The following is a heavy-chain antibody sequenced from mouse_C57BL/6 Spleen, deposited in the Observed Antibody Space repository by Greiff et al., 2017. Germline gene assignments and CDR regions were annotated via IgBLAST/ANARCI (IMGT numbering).Heavy chain of an antibody. CDR2: INPGSGGT. Sequence: VQLQQSGAELVRPGTSVKVSCKASGYAFTNYLIEWVKQRPGQGLEWIGVINPGSGGTNYNEKFKGKATLTADKSSSTAYMQLSSLTSEDSAVYFCARGRVEAWFAYWGQGTLVTVSA. J-gene: IGHJ3*01. V-gene: IGHV1-54*01. CDR3: ARGRVEAWFAY. CDR1: GYAFTNYL. D-gene: IGHD1-3*01.